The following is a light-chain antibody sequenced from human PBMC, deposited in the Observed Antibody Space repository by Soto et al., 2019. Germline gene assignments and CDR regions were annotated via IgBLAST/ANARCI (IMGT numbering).Light chain of an antibody. Sequence: IQLTQSPSSLSASVGDRVTITCRASQGISSFLAWYQQKPGRAPKRLIYGASTLQSGVPSRFSGSGSWTDFTLTISSLQPEDFATYYGQQLNSFPIAFGPGTKVEIQ. CDR3: QQLNSFPIA. J-gene: IGKJ3*01. V-gene: IGKV1-9*01. CDR1: QGISSF. CDR2: GAS.